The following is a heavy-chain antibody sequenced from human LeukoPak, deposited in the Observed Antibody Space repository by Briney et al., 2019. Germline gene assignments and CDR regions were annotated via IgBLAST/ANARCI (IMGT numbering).Heavy chain of an antibody. V-gene: IGHV4-59*01. CDR2: SYYSGST. CDR3: ARGYYDGSGYYYFDY. J-gene: IGHJ4*02. CDR1: GGSISSYY. Sequence: PSETLSLTCTVSGGSISSYYWSWIRQPPGKGLEWIAYSYYSGSTNYNPSLKSRVTISVDTSKNQFSLKLSSVTAADTAVYYCARGYYDGSGYYYFDYWGQGTLVTVSS. D-gene: IGHD3-22*01.